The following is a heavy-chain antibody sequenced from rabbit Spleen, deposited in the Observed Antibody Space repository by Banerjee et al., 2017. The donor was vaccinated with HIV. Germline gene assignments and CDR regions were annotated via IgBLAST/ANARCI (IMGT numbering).Heavy chain of an antibody. V-gene: IGHV1S45*01. CDR1: GFSFSNKAV. J-gene: IGHJ4*01. CDR3: ARAGGYDDYGNYVDPFNL. Sequence: QEQLVESGGGLVRPEGSLKLSCTASGFSFSNKAVMCWVRQAPGKGLQWIACINAVTGKAVYATWAKGRFTISKTSSTTVTLQMTSLTVADTATYFCARAGGYDDYGNYVDPFNLWGQGTLVTVS. CDR2: INAVTGKA. D-gene: IGHD2-1*01.